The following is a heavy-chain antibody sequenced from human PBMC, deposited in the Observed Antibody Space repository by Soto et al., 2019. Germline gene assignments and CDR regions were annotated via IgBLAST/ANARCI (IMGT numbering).Heavy chain of an antibody. V-gene: IGHV4-59*08. J-gene: IGHJ6*04. D-gene: IGHD3-3*01. CDR1: GCSISSYD. CDR2: IYYSGST. CDR3: ARHQMPYDFWSGYTPLYV. Sequence: PSETLSLTCTVSGCSISSYDWSWIRQPPGKGLEWIGYIYYSGSTNYNPSLKSRVTISVDTSKNQFSLKLSSVTAADTAVYYCARHQMPYDFWSGYTPLYVWGKGTTVTVSS.